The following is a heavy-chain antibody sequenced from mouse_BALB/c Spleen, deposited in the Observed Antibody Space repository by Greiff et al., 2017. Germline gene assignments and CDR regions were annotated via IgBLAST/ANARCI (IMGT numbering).Heavy chain of an antibody. Sequence: EVKVVESGGGLVQPGGSLRLSCATSGFTFRDFYMEWVRQPPGKRLEWIAASRNKANDYTTEYSASVKGRFIVSRDTSQSILYLQMNALRAEDTAIYYCARDAGSYDYEFAYWGQGTLVTVSA. CDR2: SRNKANDYTT. CDR1: GFTFRDFY. D-gene: IGHD2-4*01. V-gene: IGHV7-1*02. J-gene: IGHJ3*01. CDR3: ARDAGSYDYEFAY.